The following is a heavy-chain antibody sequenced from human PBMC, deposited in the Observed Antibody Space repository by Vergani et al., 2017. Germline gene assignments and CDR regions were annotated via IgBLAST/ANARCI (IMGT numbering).Heavy chain of an antibody. D-gene: IGHD3-10*01. Sequence: EVQLFESGGGLAQPGGSLRLSCAASGFTFSSYAMSWVRPAPGKGLEWVSAISGSGGSTHYADSVKGRFTISRDNSKNTLYLQMNSLRVEDTALYYCAKDYYASGSYRYFYYYMDVWGKGTTVTVSS. J-gene: IGHJ6*03. CDR3: AKDYYASGSYRYFYYYMDV. CDR1: GFTFSSYA. CDR2: ISGSGGST. V-gene: IGHV3-23*01.